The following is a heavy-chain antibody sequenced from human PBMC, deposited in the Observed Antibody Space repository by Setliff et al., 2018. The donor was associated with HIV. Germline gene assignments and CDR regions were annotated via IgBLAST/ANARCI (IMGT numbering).Heavy chain of an antibody. J-gene: IGHJ4*02. Sequence: SETLSLTCTVSGGSISGSSYYWGWIRQPPGKGLEWIGSIFNDGRTYYNPSLKSRVTIPMDTSTNQFSLKLTSVTAADTAVYFCARHFPSISLFFGDPGPFDRWGQGALVTVSS. V-gene: IGHV4-39*01. CDR1: GGSISGSSYY. CDR3: ARHFPSISLFFGDPGPFDR. D-gene: IGHD3-10*01. CDR2: IFNDGRT.